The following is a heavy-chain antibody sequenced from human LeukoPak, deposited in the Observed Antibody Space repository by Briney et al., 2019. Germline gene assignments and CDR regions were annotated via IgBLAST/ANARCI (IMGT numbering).Heavy chain of an antibody. Sequence: ASVKVSCKASGDTFTNYYIHWVRKARGQGREWMGIINPSGSSTSYAQKFQGRVTMTRDTSTSTVNMELSNLRSEDTAVYYCAREGFYGRELFPAFDYWGQGTLVTVSS. J-gene: IGHJ4*02. V-gene: IGHV1-46*01. D-gene: IGHD3-10*01. CDR1: GDTFTNYY. CDR3: AREGFYGRELFPAFDY. CDR2: INPSGSST.